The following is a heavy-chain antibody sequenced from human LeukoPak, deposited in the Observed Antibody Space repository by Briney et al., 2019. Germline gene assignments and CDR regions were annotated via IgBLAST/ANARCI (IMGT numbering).Heavy chain of an antibody. CDR1: GYTFTSYD. D-gene: IGHD2-2*01. CDR2: MNPNSGNT. Sequence: ASVKVSCKAPGYTFTSYDINWVRQATGQGLEWMGWMNPNSGNTGYAQKFQGRVTITRNTSISTAYMELSSLRSEDTAVYYCARARVPAAHYYFDYWGQGTLVTVSS. J-gene: IGHJ4*02. V-gene: IGHV1-8*03. CDR3: ARARVPAAHYYFDY.